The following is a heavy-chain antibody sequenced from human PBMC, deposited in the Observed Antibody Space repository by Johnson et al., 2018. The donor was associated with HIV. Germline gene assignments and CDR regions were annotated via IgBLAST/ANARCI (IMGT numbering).Heavy chain of an antibody. CDR1: GFTFSSYA. D-gene: IGHD5-18*01. CDR2: ISYHGTNK. CDR3: ASEYSYGSHDAFDI. V-gene: IGHV3-30-3*01. J-gene: IGHJ3*02. Sequence: QVQLVESGGGVVQPGRSLRLSCAASGFTFSSYAMHWVRQAPGKGLEWVAVISYHGTNKYYADSVKGRFTISRDNSKNTLYLQMNSLRAEDTAVYYCASEYSYGSHDAFDIWGQGTMVTVSS.